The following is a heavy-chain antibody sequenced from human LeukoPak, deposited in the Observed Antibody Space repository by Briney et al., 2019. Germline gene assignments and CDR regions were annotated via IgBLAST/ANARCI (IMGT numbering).Heavy chain of an antibody. D-gene: IGHD3-22*01. CDR2: ISAHNGNT. CDR3: ARDTFAMIVLAGKGSFDI. Sequence: ASVKVSCKASGYTFTGYYMHWVRQAPGQGLEWMGWISAHNGNTNYAQKLQGRVTMTTDTSTSTAYMQLRSLRADDTAVYYCARDTFAMIVLAGKGSFDIWGQGTMVTVSS. J-gene: IGHJ3*02. V-gene: IGHV1-18*04. CDR1: GYTFTGYY.